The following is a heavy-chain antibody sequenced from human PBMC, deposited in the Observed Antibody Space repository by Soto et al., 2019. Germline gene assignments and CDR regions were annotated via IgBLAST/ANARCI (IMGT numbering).Heavy chain of an antibody. Sequence: VAGVNCSGYGRNCVRQEKGKGLEWVSSISSSSSYIYYADSVKGRFTISRDNAKNSLYLQMNSLRAEDTAVYYCARASWSDYYYYYGMDVWGQGTTVTVSS. J-gene: IGHJ6*02. V-gene: IGHV3-21*01. CDR3: ARASWSDYYYYYGMDV. D-gene: IGHD2-8*02. CDR1: GVNCSGYG. CDR2: ISSSSSYI.